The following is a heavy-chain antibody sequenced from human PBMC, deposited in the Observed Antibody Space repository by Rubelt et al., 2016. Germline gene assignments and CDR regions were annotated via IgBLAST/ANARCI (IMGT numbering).Heavy chain of an antibody. D-gene: IGHD6-13*01. Sequence: EVQLVQSGAEVKKPGESLKISCKGSGYSFTSYWIGWVRQMPGKGLEWLGRIDPSDSYINYSPAFQGHVTISADKSISTAYLQWSSLKASDTAMYYCGRGNSWYPLWGQGTLVTVSS. CDR3: GRGNSWYPL. J-gene: IGHJ4*02. CDR2: IDPSDSYI. CDR1: GYSFTSYW. V-gene: IGHV5-10-1*01.